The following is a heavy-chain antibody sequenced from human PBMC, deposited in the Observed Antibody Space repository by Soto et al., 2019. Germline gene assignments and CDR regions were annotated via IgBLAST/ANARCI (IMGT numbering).Heavy chain of an antibody. D-gene: IGHD6-19*01. CDR3: ARVGHVYSSGWYTVFTYYYYGMDV. CDR2: ISYDGSNK. V-gene: IGHV3-30-3*01. Sequence: QVQLVESGGGVVQPGRSLRLSCAASGFTFSSYAMHWVRQAPGKGLEWVAVISYDGSNKYYADSVKGRFTISRDNSKNTLYLQMNSLRAEDTAVYYCARVGHVYSSGWYTVFTYYYYGMDVWGQGTTVTVSS. J-gene: IGHJ6*02. CDR1: GFTFSSYA.